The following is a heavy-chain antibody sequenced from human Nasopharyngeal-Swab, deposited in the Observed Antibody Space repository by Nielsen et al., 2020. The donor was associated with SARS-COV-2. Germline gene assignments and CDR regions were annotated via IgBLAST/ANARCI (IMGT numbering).Heavy chain of an antibody. J-gene: IGHJ4*02. CDR3: ARKTSGYSGYDD. Sequence: SVKVSCKASGGTFSSYAISWVRQAPGQGLEWMGGTIPIFGTANYAQKFQGRVTITADESTSTAYMELSSLRSEDTAVYYCARKTSGYSGYDDWGQGTLVTVSS. V-gene: IGHV1-69*13. CDR1: GGTFSSYA. CDR2: TIPIFGTA. D-gene: IGHD5-12*01.